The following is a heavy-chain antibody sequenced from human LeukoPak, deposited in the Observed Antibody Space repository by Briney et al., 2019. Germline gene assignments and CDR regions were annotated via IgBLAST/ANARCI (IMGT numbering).Heavy chain of an antibody. V-gene: IGHV4-30-2*01. CDR3: ARGYYYYGMDV. CDR2: IYHSGST. J-gene: IGHJ6*02. CDR1: GGSISSGGYS. Sequence: SQTLSLTCAVSGGSISSGGYSWSWIRQPPGKGLEWIGYIYHSGSTYYNPSLKSRVTISVDRSKNQFSLKLSSVTAADTAVYYCARGYYYYGMDVWGQGTTVTVSS.